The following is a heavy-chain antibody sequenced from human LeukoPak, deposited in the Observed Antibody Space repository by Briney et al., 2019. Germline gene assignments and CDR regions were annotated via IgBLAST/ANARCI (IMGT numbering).Heavy chain of an antibody. CDR2: IYSGGST. Sequence: PGGSLRLSCAASGFTVSSNYMSWVRQAPGKGLEWVSVIYSGGSTYYADSVKGRFTISRDNSKNTLYLQMNSLRAEDTAVYYCARDYYDSSGYSHDAFDIWGQGTMVTVSS. D-gene: IGHD3-22*01. V-gene: IGHV3-66*01. J-gene: IGHJ3*02. CDR1: GFTVSSNY. CDR3: ARDYYDSSGYSHDAFDI.